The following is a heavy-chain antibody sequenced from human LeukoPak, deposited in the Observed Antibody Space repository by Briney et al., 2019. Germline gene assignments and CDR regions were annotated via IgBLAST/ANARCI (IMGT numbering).Heavy chain of an antibody. V-gene: IGHV3-30*18. Sequence: GGSLRLSCAASGLTFSSYGMHWVRQAPGKGLEWVAVISYDGSNKYYADSVKGRFTISRDNSKNTLYLQMNSLRAEDTAVYYCAKAGYSGSYYVYYYYGMDVWGQGTTVTVSS. D-gene: IGHD1-26*01. CDR3: AKAGYSGSYYVYYYYGMDV. CDR1: GLTFSSYG. J-gene: IGHJ6*02. CDR2: ISYDGSNK.